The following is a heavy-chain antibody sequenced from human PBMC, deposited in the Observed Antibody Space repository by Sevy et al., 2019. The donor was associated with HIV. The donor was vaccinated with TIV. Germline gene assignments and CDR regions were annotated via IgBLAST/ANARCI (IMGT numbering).Heavy chain of an antibody. D-gene: IGHD2-2*01. V-gene: IGHV3-23*01. Sequence: GWSLRLSCAASGFTFSGYAMNWVRQAPGKGLEWVSAINGKGRSTHYADSVEGRFTISRDNSKNTLYLEMNSLRAEDTAVYYCAKTINSGGGVVPAANYYYYGLDVWGQRTTVTVSS. J-gene: IGHJ6*02. CDR1: GFTFSGYA. CDR2: INGKGRST. CDR3: AKTINSGGGVVPAANYYYYGLDV.